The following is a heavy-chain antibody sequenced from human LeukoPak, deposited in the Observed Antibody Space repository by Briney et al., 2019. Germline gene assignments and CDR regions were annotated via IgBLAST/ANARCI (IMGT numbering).Heavy chain of an antibody. Sequence: SETLSLTCTVSGGSISSYYWSWIRQPPGKGLEWIGYIYYSGSTNYNPSLKSRVTISVDTSKNQFSLKLSSVTAADTAVYYCARGPRENSSGWYAGRYYYGMDVWGQGTTVTVSS. CDR1: GGSISSYY. CDR2: IYYSGST. J-gene: IGHJ6*02. D-gene: IGHD6-19*01. CDR3: ARGPRENSSGWYAGRYYYGMDV. V-gene: IGHV4-59*01.